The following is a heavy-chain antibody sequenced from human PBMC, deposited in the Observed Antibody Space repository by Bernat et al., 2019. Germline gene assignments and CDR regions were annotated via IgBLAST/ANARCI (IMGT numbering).Heavy chain of an antibody. D-gene: IGHD3-10*01. CDR2: IWHDGSNK. Sequence: QVQLVESGGGVVQPGRSLRLSCVASGFTFSSHGMHWVHQAPGKGPEWVAVIWHDGSNKYYPDSVKGRFTISRDDSKSTLYLQMNSLRAEDTAVYYCARDISYYADDYWGQGTLVTVSS. CDR1: GFTFSSHG. CDR3: ARDISYYADDY. J-gene: IGHJ4*02. V-gene: IGHV3-33*01.